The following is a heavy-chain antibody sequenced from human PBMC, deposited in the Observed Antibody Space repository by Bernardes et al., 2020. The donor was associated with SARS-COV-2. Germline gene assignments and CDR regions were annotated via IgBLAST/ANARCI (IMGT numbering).Heavy chain of an antibody. D-gene: IGHD1-26*01. J-gene: IGHJ4*02. Sequence: GGSLRLSCAGSGFDFGEDALSWVRQAPGKGLEWVGLIRSKNYGGAAEFAPSVRGRFTISRDDSLSVAYLQMNNLKMEDTGVYYCSRGLGVGYFDSWGQGTLVTVSS. CDR1: GFDFGEDA. V-gene: IGHV3-49*04. CDR2: IRSKNYGGAA. CDR3: SRGLGVGYFDS.